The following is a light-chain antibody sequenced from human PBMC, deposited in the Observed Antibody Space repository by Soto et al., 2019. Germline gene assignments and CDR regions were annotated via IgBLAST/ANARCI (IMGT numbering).Light chain of an antibody. CDR3: QEYSRD. CDR2: EAS. V-gene: IGKV1-5*01. Sequence: DIQMTQSPSTLSASVGDRVTITCRASRDISTLLAWYQQKPGKAPKVLIYEASNLESGVPSRFSGSGSGTEFTLTISSLQPDDFATYYCQEYSRDFGGGTKVDIK. CDR1: RDISTL. J-gene: IGKJ4*01.